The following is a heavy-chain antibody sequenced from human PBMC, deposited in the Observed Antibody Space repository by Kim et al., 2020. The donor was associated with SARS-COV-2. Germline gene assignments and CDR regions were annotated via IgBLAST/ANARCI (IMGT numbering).Heavy chain of an antibody. D-gene: IGHD1-26*01. Sequence: ASVKVSCKASGYTFIDQTLHWVRQAPGQGPAWMGWISTKSGATNYAQKFQGRVTMTRDTSTTTAYMELRSLRSEDTAIYYCARPSTSAWDFDAFDIWGQGTMVTVSS. J-gene: IGHJ3*02. V-gene: IGHV1-2*02. CDR2: ISTKSGAT. CDR3: ARPSTSAWDFDAFDI. CDR1: GYTFIDQT.